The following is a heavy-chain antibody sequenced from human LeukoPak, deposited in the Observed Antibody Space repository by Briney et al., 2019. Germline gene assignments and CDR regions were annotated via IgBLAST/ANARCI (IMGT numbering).Heavy chain of an antibody. D-gene: IGHD3-3*01. Sequence: PGGSLRLSCAASGFTFSTYAVSWVRQAPGKGLEWVSGISGSGGSTYYADSVKGRFTISRDNSKNTVYLQMNSLRAEDTAVYYCAKVPHYDFWSGYLYYFDYWGQGTLVTVSS. CDR2: ISGSGGST. V-gene: IGHV3-23*01. J-gene: IGHJ4*02. CDR1: GFTFSTYA. CDR3: AKVPHYDFWSGYLYYFDY.